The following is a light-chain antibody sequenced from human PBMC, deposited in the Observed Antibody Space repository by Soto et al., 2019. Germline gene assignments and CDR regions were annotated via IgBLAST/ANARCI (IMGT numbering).Light chain of an antibody. V-gene: IGLV1-40*01. CDR3: QSYDSSLSGSK. Sequence: QSVLTQPPSVSGAPGQRVTIPCTGSSSNIGAGYDVHWYQQLPGTAPKLLIYGNSNRPSGVPDRFSGSKSGTSASLAITGLQAEDEADYYCQSYDSSLSGSKFGGGTKLTVL. J-gene: IGLJ2*01. CDR2: GNS. CDR1: SSNIGAGYD.